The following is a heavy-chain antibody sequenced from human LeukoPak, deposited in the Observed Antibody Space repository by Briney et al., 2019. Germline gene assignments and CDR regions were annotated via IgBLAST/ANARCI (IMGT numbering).Heavy chain of an antibody. CDR3: ARVSTDYGDYEPNFDY. Sequence: SETLPLTCTVSGGSISSYYWSWIRQPPGKGLEWIGYIYYSGSTNYNPSLKSRVTISVDTSKNQFSLKLSSVTAADTAVYYCARVSTDYGDYEPNFDYWGQGTLVTVSS. CDR2: IYYSGST. V-gene: IGHV4-59*01. D-gene: IGHD4-17*01. CDR1: GGSISSYY. J-gene: IGHJ4*02.